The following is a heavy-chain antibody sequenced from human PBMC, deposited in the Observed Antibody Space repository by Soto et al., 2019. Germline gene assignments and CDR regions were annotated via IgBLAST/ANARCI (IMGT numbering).Heavy chain of an antibody. J-gene: IGHJ5*02. CDR1: GYTFTSYY. Sequence: QVQLVQSGAEVKKPGASVKVSCKASGYTFTSYYMHWVRQAPGQGLEWMGIINPSGGSTSYAQKFPGRFAMTRDTSTSPVYMELSSLRSEDTAVYYCARDYSGYDVSWFDPWGQGTLVTVSS. CDR3: ARDYSGYDVSWFDP. CDR2: INPSGGST. V-gene: IGHV1-46*03. D-gene: IGHD5-12*01.